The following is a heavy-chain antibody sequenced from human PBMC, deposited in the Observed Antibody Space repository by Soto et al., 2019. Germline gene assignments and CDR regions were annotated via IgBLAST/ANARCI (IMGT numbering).Heavy chain of an antibody. Sequence: QVQLVESGGGVVQPGRSLRLSCAASGFTFSSYAMHWVRQAPGKGLEWVAVISYDGSNKYYADSVKGRFTISRDNSKNTLYLQMNSLRAEDTAVYYCARDRVAAIAFDAFDIWGQGTMVTVSS. CDR2: ISYDGSNK. CDR3: ARDRVAAIAFDAFDI. V-gene: IGHV3-30-3*01. CDR1: GFTFSSYA. J-gene: IGHJ3*02. D-gene: IGHD2-15*01.